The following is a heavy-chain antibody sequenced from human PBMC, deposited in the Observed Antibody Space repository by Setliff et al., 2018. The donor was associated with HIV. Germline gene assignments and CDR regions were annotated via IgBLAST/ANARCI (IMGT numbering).Heavy chain of an antibody. J-gene: IGHJ4*02. CDR3: AKGSGFYDY. Sequence: AGGSLRLSCTVSGFTVSSNYMTWVRQAPGKGLEWVALMYGGGSTYYADSVKGRFTITRDISKNTLDLQMNSLRVDDTAVYYCAKGSGFYDYWGQGTLVTVSS. CDR1: GFTVSSNY. D-gene: IGHD3-22*01. V-gene: IGHV3-53*01. CDR2: MYGGGST.